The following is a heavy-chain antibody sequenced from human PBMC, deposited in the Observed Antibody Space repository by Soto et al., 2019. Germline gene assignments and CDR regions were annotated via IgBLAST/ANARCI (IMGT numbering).Heavy chain of an antibody. Sequence: SLRLSCAASGFSFSSYAMTWVRQAPGKGLEWVSAISGSGGSTYYADSVKGRFTISRDNSKNTLYLQMNSLRAEDTAVYYCAKDSGWSDYYYFDYWGQGTLVTVSS. D-gene: IGHD6-19*01. J-gene: IGHJ4*02. V-gene: IGHV3-23*01. CDR3: AKDSGWSDYYYFDY. CDR1: GFSFSSYA. CDR2: ISGSGGST.